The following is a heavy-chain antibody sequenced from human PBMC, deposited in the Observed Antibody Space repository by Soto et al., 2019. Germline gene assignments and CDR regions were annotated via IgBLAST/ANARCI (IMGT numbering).Heavy chain of an antibody. V-gene: IGHV3-30-3*01. J-gene: IGHJ4*02. Sequence: GGSLRLSCAASGFTFSSYAMHWVRQAPGKGLEWVAVISYDGSNKYYADSVKGRFTISRDNSKNTLYLQMNSLRAEDTAVYYCAREEIDDFWSGYLYWGQGTLVTVSS. CDR1: GFTFSSYA. D-gene: IGHD3-3*01. CDR2: ISYDGSNK. CDR3: AREEIDDFWSGYLY.